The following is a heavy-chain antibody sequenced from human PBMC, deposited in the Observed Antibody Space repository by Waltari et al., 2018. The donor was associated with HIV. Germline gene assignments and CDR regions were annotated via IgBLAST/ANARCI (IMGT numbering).Heavy chain of an antibody. D-gene: IGHD6-13*01. CDR2: ISGSAYST. V-gene: IGHV3-23*01. J-gene: IGHJ6*02. CDR1: GFTFSTYA. CDR3: VKEHQYSHTWYSYYGMDV. Sequence: EVQLLESGGGLVQPGGSLRLSCAASGFTFSTYAMSWLRQAPGKGLEWVSAISGSAYSTYYAESVKGRFTISRDNSKNKLYLQMNSLRAEDTAVYFCVKEHQYSHTWYSYYGMDVWGQGTTVTVSS.